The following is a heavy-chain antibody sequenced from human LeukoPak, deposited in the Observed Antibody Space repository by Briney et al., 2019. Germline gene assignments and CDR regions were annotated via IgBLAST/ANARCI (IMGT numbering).Heavy chain of an antibody. V-gene: IGHV1-69*05. J-gene: IGHJ4*02. D-gene: IGHD2-2*01. CDR1: GGTFSSYA. Sequence: GSSVKVSCKASGGTFSSYAISWVRQAPGQGLEWMGGIIPIFGTANYAQKFQGRVTITTDESTSTAYMELSSLRSEDTAVYYCARGKDIVVVPAAISFDYWGQGTLVTVSS. CDR2: IIPIFGTA. CDR3: ARGKDIVVVPAAISFDY.